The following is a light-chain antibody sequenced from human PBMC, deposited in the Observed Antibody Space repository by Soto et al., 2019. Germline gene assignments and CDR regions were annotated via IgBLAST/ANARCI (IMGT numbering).Light chain of an antibody. CDR2: DAS. CDR3: QQYIRWPLT. V-gene: IGKV1-5*01. J-gene: IGKJ4*01. CDR1: QSISSW. Sequence: IHVNPSPFTLSAALGDRVPITCRASQSISSWLAWYQQKPGKAPKLLIYDASSLESGVPSRFSGSGSGTEFTLTISSLQSEDYAVYFCQQYIRWPLTFGGGTKVDIK.